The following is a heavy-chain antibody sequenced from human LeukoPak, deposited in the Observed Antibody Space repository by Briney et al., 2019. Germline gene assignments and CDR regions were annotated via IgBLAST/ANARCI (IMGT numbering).Heavy chain of an antibody. CDR2: ISGSGGST. CDR3: AKDRETDDSSGYQGY. J-gene: IGHJ4*02. Sequence: AGGPLRLSCAASGFTFSSYAMSWVRQAPGKGLEWVSAISGSGGSTYYADSVKGRFTISRDNSKNTLYLQMNSLRAEDTAVYYCAKDRETDDSSGYQGYWGQGTLVTVSS. V-gene: IGHV3-23*01. D-gene: IGHD3-22*01. CDR1: GFTFSSYA.